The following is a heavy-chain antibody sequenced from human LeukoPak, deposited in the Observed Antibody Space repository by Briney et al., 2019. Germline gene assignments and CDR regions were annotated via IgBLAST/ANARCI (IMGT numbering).Heavy chain of an antibody. CDR1: GGSISSSSYY. J-gene: IGHJ4*02. D-gene: IGHD3-22*01. Sequence: SSETLSLTCTVSGGSISSSSYYWGWIRQPPGKGLEWIGSIYYSGSTYYNPSLKSRVTISVDTSKNQFSLKLSSVTAADTAVYYCGTSDYYDSSGYYYGNYWGQGTLVTVSS. CDR3: GTSDYYDSSGYYYGNY. CDR2: IYYSGST. V-gene: IGHV4-39*01.